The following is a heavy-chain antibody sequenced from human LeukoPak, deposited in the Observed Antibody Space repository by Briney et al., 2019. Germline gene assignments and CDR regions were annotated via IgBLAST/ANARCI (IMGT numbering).Heavy chain of an antibody. D-gene: IGHD1-14*01. V-gene: IGHV3-30*04. CDR3: ARAKDRALRTSDYFDY. CDR2: ISYDGSNK. J-gene: IGHJ4*02. CDR1: GFTFSSYA. Sequence: GGSLRLSCAASGFTFSSYAMHWVRQAPGKGLEWVAVISYDGSNKYYADSVKGRFTISRDNSKNTLYLQMNSLRAEDTAVYYCARAKDRALRTSDYFDYWGQGTLVTVSS.